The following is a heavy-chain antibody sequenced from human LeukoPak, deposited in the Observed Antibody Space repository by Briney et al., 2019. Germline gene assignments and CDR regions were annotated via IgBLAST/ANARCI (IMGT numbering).Heavy chain of an antibody. J-gene: IGHJ6*03. D-gene: IGHD3-10*01. V-gene: IGHV4-61*02. Sequence: SETLSLTCTVSGGSINSGSYYWTWIRQPAGKGLEWIGRIYTSGSTNYSPALKSRVTISLDTSKNQFSLKLFSVTAADTAVYYCARDHFSRRWFGELFKGGYYYYMDVWGKGTTVTISS. CDR3: ARDHFSRRWFGELFKGGYYYYMDV. CDR2: IYTSGST. CDR1: GGSINSGSYY.